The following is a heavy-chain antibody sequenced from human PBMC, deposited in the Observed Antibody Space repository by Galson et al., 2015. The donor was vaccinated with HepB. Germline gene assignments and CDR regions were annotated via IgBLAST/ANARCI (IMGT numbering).Heavy chain of an antibody. D-gene: IGHD3-3*01. Sequence: SVKVSCKASGYTFTSYDINWVRQATGQGLEWMGWMNPNSGNTGYAQKFQGRVTMTRNTSISTAYMELSSLRSEDTAVYYCARGPDFWSGYYGGFFDYWGQGTLVTVSS. V-gene: IGHV1-8*01. CDR3: ARGPDFWSGYYGGFFDY. CDR2: MNPNSGNT. J-gene: IGHJ4*02. CDR1: GYTFTSYD.